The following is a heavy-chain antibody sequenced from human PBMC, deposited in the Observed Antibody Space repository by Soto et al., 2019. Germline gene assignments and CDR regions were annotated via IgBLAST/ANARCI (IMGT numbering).Heavy chain of an antibody. CDR3: AREIGSGSLDAFDI. J-gene: IGHJ3*02. CDR2: IYYSGST. D-gene: IGHD3-10*01. V-gene: IGHV4-31*03. CDR1: GGSISSSSYY. Sequence: SETLSLTCTVSGGSISSSSYYWGWIRQHPGKGLEWIGYIYYSGSTYYNPSLKSRVTISVDTSKNQFSLKLSSVTAADTAVYYCAREIGSGSLDAFDIWGQGTMVTVSS.